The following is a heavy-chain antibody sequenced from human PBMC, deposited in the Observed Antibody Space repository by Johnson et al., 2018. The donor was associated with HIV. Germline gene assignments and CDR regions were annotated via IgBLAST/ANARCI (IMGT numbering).Heavy chain of an antibody. CDR1: GFTFRTYW. V-gene: IGHV3-74*02. J-gene: IGHJ3*01. CDR3: AKTRMGGILDAFEL. D-gene: IGHD3-10*01. CDR2: INSDGSST. Sequence: VQLVESGGGLVKPGGSLRLSCAASGFTFRTYWMHWVRQAPGKGLVWVSRINSDGSSTTYADSVKGRFTISRDNAKNSLYLQMNSLRAEDTAVFYCAKTRMGGILDAFELWGQGTMVIVS.